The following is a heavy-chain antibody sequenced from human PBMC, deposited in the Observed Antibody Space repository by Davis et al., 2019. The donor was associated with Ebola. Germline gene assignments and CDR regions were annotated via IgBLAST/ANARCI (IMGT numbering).Heavy chain of an antibody. Sequence: GESLKISCAASAFTVSSNYISWVRQAPGKGLEWVSVIYSGGSTYYADSVQGRFTISSDNSKNTLYLQMKSLRAEDTAVYYCASFRLPYYYGMDVWGQGTTVTVSS. CDR3: ASFRLPYYYGMDV. CDR2: IYSGGST. CDR1: AFTVSSNY. D-gene: IGHD4-11*01. V-gene: IGHV3-53*01. J-gene: IGHJ6*02.